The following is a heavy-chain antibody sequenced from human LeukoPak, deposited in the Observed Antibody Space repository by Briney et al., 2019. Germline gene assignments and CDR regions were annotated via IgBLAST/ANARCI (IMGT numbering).Heavy chain of an antibody. Sequence: ASVKVSCKASGGTFSSYAISWVRQAPGQGLEWMGGIIPIFGTANYAQKFQGRVTITADKSTSTAYMELSSLRSEDTAVYYCARDRYDSSGYESDYWGQGTLVTVSS. D-gene: IGHD3-22*01. CDR3: ARDRYDSSGYESDY. J-gene: IGHJ4*02. V-gene: IGHV1-69*06. CDR2: IIPIFGTA. CDR1: GGTFSSYA.